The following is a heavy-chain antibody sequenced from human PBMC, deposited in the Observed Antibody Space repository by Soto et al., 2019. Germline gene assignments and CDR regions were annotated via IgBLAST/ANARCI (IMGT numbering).Heavy chain of an antibody. D-gene: IGHD6-19*01. J-gene: IGHJ4*02. V-gene: IGHV4-59*04. CDR2: IFYAGTT. CDR3: ASTVAGYLDY. Sequence: PSETLSLTCTVSGGSIIGFYWSWMRQPPGKGLEWIGHIFYAGTTFYTPSLKSRVTISVDTSKNQFSLKLSYVTAADTAVYYCASTVAGYLDYWGQGTLVTVSS. CDR1: GGSIIGFY.